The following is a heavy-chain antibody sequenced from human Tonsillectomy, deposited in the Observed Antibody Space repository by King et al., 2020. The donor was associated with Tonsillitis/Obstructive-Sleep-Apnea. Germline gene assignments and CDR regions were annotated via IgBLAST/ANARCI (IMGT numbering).Heavy chain of an antibody. Sequence: VQLVQSGGGLVQPGRSLRLSCTASGFTFGDYAMSWVRQAPGKGLEWVGFIRSKAYGGTTEYAASVKGRFTISRDDSKSIAYLQMNSLKTEDTAVYYCTGYETGAFDIWGQGTMVTVSS. CDR2: IRSKAYGGTT. D-gene: IGHD3-9*01. CDR1: GFTFGDYA. J-gene: IGHJ3*02. V-gene: IGHV3-49*04. CDR3: TGYETGAFDI.